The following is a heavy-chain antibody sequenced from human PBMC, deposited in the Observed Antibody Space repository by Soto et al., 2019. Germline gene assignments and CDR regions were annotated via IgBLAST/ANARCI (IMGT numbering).Heavy chain of an antibody. CDR1: GFTFSSYA. J-gene: IGHJ4*02. D-gene: IGHD6-13*01. CDR3: AKDGRSIAAAGYFDY. Sequence: GGSLRLSCAASGFTFSSYAMSWVRQAPGKGLEWVSAISGSGGSTYYADSVKGWFTISRDNSKNTLYLQMNSLRAEDTAVYYCAKDGRSIAAAGYFDYWGQGTLVTVSS. CDR2: ISGSGGST. V-gene: IGHV3-23*01.